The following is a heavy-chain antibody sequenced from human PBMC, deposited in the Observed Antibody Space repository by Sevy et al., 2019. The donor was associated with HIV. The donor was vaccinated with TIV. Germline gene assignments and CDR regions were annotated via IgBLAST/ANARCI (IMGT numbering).Heavy chain of an antibody. D-gene: IGHD4-17*01. CDR3: AKRDYGGYVDYFDP. CDR1: GGSVSSDISY. J-gene: IGHJ5*02. V-gene: IGHV4-61*01. Sequence: SETLSLTCTVSGGSVSSDISYWNWIRQPPGKGLECIGSISYSGTTSYNPSLKSRVTISLDTSKNQFSLKVNSVTAADTAIYYCAKRDYGGYVDYFDPWGQGTLVTVFS. CDR2: ISYSGTT.